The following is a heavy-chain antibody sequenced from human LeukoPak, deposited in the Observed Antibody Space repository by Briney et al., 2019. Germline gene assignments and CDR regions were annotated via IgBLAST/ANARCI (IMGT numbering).Heavy chain of an antibody. CDR2: ISSSSSTI. J-gene: IGHJ4*02. Sequence: GGSLRLSCAASGFTFSSYSMNWVRQAPGKGLEWVSYISSSSSTIYYADSVKGRFTISRDNAKNSLYLQMNSLRAEDTAVYYCAREGVAAAKQTIVGETDYWGQGTLVTVSS. CDR1: GFTFSSYS. V-gene: IGHV3-48*04. CDR3: AREGVAAAKQTIVGETDY. D-gene: IGHD6-13*01.